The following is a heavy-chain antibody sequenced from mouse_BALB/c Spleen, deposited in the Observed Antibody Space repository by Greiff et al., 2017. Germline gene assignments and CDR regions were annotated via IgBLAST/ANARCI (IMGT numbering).Heavy chain of an antibody. V-gene: IGHV3-2*02. CDR3: AGDRYSWFAY. Sequence: DVQLQESGPGLVKPSQSLSLTCTVTGYSITSDYAWNWIRQFPGNKLEWMGYISYSGSTSYNPSLKSRISITRDTSKNQFFLQLNSVTTEDTATYYCAGDRYSWFAYWGQGTLVTVSA. D-gene: IGHD2-14*01. CDR2: ISYSGST. CDR1: GYSITSDYA. J-gene: IGHJ3*01.